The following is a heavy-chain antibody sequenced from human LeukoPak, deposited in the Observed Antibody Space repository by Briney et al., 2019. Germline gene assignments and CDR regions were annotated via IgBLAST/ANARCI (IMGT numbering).Heavy chain of an antibody. CDR1: GGSISSGSYY. D-gene: IGHD2-8*01. V-gene: IGHV4-61*02. Sequence: SQTLYLTCTVSGGSISSGSYYWSWIRQPAGKGLEWIGRIYTSGSTNYNPSLKSRVTISIDTSKNQFSLKLSSVTAADTAVYYCARLIDGLRPFHIWGQGTMVTVSS. CDR2: IYTSGST. J-gene: IGHJ3*02. CDR3: ARLIDGLRPFHI.